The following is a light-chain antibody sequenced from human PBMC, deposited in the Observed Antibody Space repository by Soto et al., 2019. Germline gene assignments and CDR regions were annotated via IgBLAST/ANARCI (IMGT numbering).Light chain of an antibody. Sequence: DIQMTQSPSSVSASVGDRVTITCQASQDISNYLNWYQQKPGKAPKLLIYDASNLETGVPSRFSGSGSGTDFTFTISSLQPEDIATYYCQQYDNLPYTFXQGTKADIK. V-gene: IGKV1-33*01. CDR3: QQYDNLPYT. CDR2: DAS. CDR1: QDISNY. J-gene: IGKJ2*01.